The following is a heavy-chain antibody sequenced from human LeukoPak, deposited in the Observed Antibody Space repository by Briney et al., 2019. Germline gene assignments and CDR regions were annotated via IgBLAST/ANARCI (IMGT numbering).Heavy chain of an antibody. CDR3: VKQEDSSSSWNY. CDR2: ISGGGVGT. J-gene: IGHJ4*02. D-gene: IGHD6-13*01. CDR1: GFTFSSYA. Sequence: GGSLRLSCAASGFTFSSYAMSWVRQAPGKGLEWVSGISGGGVGTYYADSVKGRFTISRDNSKNTLYLQMNRLRAEDTAVYYCVKQEDSSSSWNYWGQGTLVTVSS. V-gene: IGHV3-23*01.